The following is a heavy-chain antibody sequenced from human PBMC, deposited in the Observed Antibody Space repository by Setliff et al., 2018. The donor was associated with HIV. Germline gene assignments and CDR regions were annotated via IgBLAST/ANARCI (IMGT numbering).Heavy chain of an antibody. V-gene: IGHV4-61*09. CDR3: ARTDWARTSYYYYCGMDV. Sequence: PSETLSLTCTVSGGSISSGSYYWSWIRQPAGKGLEWIGHIYTSGSTNYNPSLKSRVTISVDTSKNQFSLKLSSVTAADTAVYYCARTDWARTSYYYYCGMDVWGQGTTVTVSS. CDR2: IYTSGST. CDR1: GGSISSGSYY. J-gene: IGHJ6*02. D-gene: IGHD3-9*01.